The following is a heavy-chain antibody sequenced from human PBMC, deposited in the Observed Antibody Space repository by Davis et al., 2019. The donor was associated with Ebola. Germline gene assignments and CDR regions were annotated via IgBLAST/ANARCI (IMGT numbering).Heavy chain of an antibody. V-gene: IGHV3-66*01. Sequence: GGSLRLSCAASGFTFSSYAMSWVRQAPGKGLEWVSVIYSGGSTYYADSVKGRFTISRDNSKNTLYLQMNSLRAEDTAVYYCARVSGYSSSWIDYWGQGTLVTVSS. CDR3: ARVSGYSSSWIDY. J-gene: IGHJ4*02. CDR2: IYSGGST. D-gene: IGHD6-13*01. CDR1: GFTFSSYA.